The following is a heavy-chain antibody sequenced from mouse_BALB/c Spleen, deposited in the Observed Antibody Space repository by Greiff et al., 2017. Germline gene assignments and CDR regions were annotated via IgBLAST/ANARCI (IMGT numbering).Heavy chain of an antibody. V-gene: IGHV5-6*01. J-gene: IGHJ4*01. CDR2: ISSGGSYT. CDR3: ARRGPYAMDY. Sequence: DVHLVESGGDLVKPGGSLKLSCAASGFTFSSYGMSWVRQTPDKRLEWVATISSGGSYTYYPDSVKGRFTISRDNAKNTLYLQMSSLKSEDTAMYYCARRGPYAMDYWGQGTSVTVSS. CDR1: GFTFSSYG.